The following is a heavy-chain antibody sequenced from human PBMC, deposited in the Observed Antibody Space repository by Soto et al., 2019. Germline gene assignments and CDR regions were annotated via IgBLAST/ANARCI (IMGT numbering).Heavy chain of an antibody. CDR1: GYTFTSYG. J-gene: IGHJ4*02. Sequence: ASVKVSCKASGYTFTSYGISWVRQAPGQGLEWMGWISAYNGNTNYAQKLQGRVTMTTDTSTSTAYMELRSLRVEDTAVYYCAKKVPGSNPLDSWGQGALVTVS. V-gene: IGHV1-18*01. CDR2: ISAYNGNT. D-gene: IGHD1-1*01. CDR3: AKKVPGSNPLDS.